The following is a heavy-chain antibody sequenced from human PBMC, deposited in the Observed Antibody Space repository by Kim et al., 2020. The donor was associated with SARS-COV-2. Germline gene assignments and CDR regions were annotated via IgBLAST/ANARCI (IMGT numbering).Heavy chain of an antibody. V-gene: IGHV4-4*02. J-gene: IGHJ4*02. CDR1: GGSISSSNW. Sequence: SETLSLTCAVSGGSISSSNWWSWVRQPPGKGLEWIGDIYHSGSTNYNPSLKSRATISVDKTKNQFSLKLSSVTAADTAVYYCARVGVAAGRFFDYWGQGTLVTVSS. CDR3: ARVGVAAGRFFDY. D-gene: IGHD2-15*01. CDR2: IYHSGST.